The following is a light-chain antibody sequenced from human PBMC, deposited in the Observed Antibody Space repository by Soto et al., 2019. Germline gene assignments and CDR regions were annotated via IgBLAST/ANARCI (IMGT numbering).Light chain of an antibody. Sequence: QLVLTQSPSASASLGASVKLTCTLSSGHSSYAIAWHQQQPEKGPRYLMKLNSDGSHSKGDGIPDRFSGSSSGAECYLTISSLQSEDEADYYCQTWGTGIHYVFGTGTKLTVL. V-gene: IGLV4-69*01. CDR1: SGHSSYA. CDR2: LNSDGSH. J-gene: IGLJ1*01. CDR3: QTWGTGIHYV.